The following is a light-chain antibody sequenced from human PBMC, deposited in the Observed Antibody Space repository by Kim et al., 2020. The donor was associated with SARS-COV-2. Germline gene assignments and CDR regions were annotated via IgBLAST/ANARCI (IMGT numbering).Light chain of an antibody. CDR2: DVS. J-gene: IGLJ1*01. CDR1: SSDVGGYNY. CDR3: SSYTSSSTSAV. V-gene: IGLV2-14*01. Sequence: QSALTQPASVSGSPGQSITISCTGTSSDVGGYNYVSWYQQHPGKAPKLMIYDVSKRPSGVSNRFSGSKSGNTASLTISGLQAEDEADYYCSSYTSSSTSAVFGAGTQVTVL.